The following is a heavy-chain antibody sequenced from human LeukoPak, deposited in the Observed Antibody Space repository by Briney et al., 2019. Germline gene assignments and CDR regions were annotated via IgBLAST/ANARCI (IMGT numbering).Heavy chain of an antibody. J-gene: IGHJ4*02. Sequence: SETLSLTCTVSGGSISSYYWSWIRQPPGKGLEWIGYIYYSGSTNYNPSLKSRVTISVDTSKNQFSLKLSSVTAADTAVYYCARGAITRVRGVVDYWGQGTLVTASS. D-gene: IGHD3-10*01. CDR2: IYYSGST. CDR3: ARGAITRVRGVVDY. CDR1: GGSISSYY. V-gene: IGHV4-59*01.